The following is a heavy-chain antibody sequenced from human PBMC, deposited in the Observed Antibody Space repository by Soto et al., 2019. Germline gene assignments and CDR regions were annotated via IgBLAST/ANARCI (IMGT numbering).Heavy chain of an antibody. CDR2: IKSKFDGETI. CDR3: ATGLLRYYAY. Sequence: PGGSLRLSCAASGFTFSNAWMSWVRQAPGKGLEWVGRIKSKFDGETIDYAAPVKGRFTISRDDSKNTVYLQMNSLNTEDTAVYYCATGLLRYYAYWGHGTLVTVSS. D-gene: IGHD3-9*01. CDR1: GFTFSNAW. J-gene: IGHJ4*01. V-gene: IGHV3-15*01.